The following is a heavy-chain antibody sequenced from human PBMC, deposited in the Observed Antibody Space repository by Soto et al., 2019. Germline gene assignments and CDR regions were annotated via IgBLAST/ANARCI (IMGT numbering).Heavy chain of an antibody. Sequence: LSLTCTVSGDSVSKYYWNWIRQPAGKGLEWIGRIHSTRSPNYNPSLKSRVTMSVDTSKNQFSLKLNLTSVTAADTAVYYCARSPAYGDYANLDTWGQGTLVTSPQ. D-gene: IGHD4-17*01. CDR2: IHSTRSP. CDR3: ARSPAYGDYANLDT. J-gene: IGHJ5*02. V-gene: IGHV4-4*07. CDR1: GDSVSKYY.